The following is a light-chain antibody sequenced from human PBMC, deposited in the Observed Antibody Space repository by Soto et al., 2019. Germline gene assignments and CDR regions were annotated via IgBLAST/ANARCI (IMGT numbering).Light chain of an antibody. CDR3: QQYDNWPPIT. CDR1: QSVANS. J-gene: IGKJ5*01. Sequence: EIVMTQSPATLSVSPGERATLSCRASQSVANSLAWYQQRPGQAPRLIIYDASTRATGVPARFSGSGFGTEFTLTISSLQSEDFAVYYCQQYDNWPPITFGQGTRLEIK. V-gene: IGKV3-15*01. CDR2: DAS.